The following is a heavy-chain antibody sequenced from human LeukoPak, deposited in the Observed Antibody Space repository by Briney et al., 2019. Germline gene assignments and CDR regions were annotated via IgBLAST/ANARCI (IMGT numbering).Heavy chain of an antibody. CDR3: ASSGLPNYDFWSGLDP. Sequence: PGGSLRLSCAASGFTFSSYSMNWVRQAPGKGLEWVSSISSSSSYIYYADSVKGRFTISRDNAKNSLYLQMNSLRAEDTAVYYCASSGLPNYDFWSGLDPWGQGTLVTVSS. CDR2: ISSSSSYI. V-gene: IGHV3-21*01. D-gene: IGHD3-3*01. CDR1: GFTFSSYS. J-gene: IGHJ5*02.